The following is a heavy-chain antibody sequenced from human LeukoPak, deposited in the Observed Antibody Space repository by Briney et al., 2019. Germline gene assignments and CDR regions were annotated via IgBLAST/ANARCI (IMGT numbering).Heavy chain of an antibody. V-gene: IGHV1-24*01. D-gene: IGHD3-22*01. CDR3: ATLKDTSGYYSY. Sequence: ASVNVSCTVSGYTLTELSMHWVRQAPGKGLEWMGGFDPEDGETIYAQKFQGRVTMTEDTSTDTAYMELSSLRSEDTAVYYCATLKDTSGYYSYWGQGTLVTVSS. CDR1: GYTLTELS. CDR2: FDPEDGET. J-gene: IGHJ4*02.